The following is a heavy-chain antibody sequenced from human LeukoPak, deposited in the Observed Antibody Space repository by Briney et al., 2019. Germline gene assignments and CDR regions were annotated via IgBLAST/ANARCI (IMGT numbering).Heavy chain of an antibody. CDR2: IYYSGST. CDR1: GGSISSYY. V-gene: IGHV4-59*01. Sequence: SETLSLTCTVSGGSISSYYWSWIRQPPGKGLEWIGYIYYSGSTNYNPSLKSRVTISVDTSKNQFSLKLSSVTAADTAVYYCAREGRLGYYDSSGYYYFDYWGQGTLVTVSS. J-gene: IGHJ4*02. D-gene: IGHD3-22*01. CDR3: AREGRLGYYDSSGYYYFDY.